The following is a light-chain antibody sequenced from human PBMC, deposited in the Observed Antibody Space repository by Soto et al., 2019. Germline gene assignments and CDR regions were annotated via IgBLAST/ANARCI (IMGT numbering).Light chain of an antibody. CDR2: DAS. CDR1: QTISTW. J-gene: IGKJ1*01. CDR3: QQYTNTNNPWM. Sequence: DMQVTQSPPTLSASVGDRVTITCRASQTISTWMAWYQQKPGKAPKLLVYDASTLQSGVASRFSGSGSGTEFTLIISGLQPDDSATYYCQQYTNTNNPWMFGQGTKVDNK. V-gene: IGKV1-5*01.